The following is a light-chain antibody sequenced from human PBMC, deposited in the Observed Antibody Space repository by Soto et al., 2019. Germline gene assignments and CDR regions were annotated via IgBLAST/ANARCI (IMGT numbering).Light chain of an antibody. J-gene: IGLJ1*01. CDR1: GSDVGTYNF. CDR2: VVT. CDR3: SSYTGDRHFYV. V-gene: IGLV2-8*01. Sequence: QSALTQPPSASGSPGQSVSISCTGTGSDVGTYNFVSWYQQHPGKDTKLMIYVVTKRPSGVPDRFSGTKTGNTASLTVSGLQAEDEAEYFCSSYTGDRHFYVFGTGTKVTVL.